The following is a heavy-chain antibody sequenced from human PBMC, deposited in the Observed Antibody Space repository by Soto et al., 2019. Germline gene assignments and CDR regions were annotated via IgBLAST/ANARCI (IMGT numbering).Heavy chain of an antibody. CDR3: ARAGSVARPLLLVF. CDR1: GYTFTGYY. V-gene: IGHV1-2*04. J-gene: IGHJ4*02. CDR2: INPNSGGT. Sequence: ASVKVSCKASGYTFTGYYMHWVRQAPGQGLEWMGWINPNSGGTNYAQKFQGWVTMTRDTSISTAYMELSRLRSDDTAVYYCARAGSVARPLLLVFWRQGTLVTVSS. D-gene: IGHD3-22*01.